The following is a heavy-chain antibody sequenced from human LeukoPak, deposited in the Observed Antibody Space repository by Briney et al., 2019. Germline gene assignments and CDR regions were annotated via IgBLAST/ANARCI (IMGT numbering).Heavy chain of an antibody. CDR2: INHSGST. Sequence: PSETLSLTCVVYGGSFSGYYWSWIRQPPGKGLEWIGEINHSGSTNYNPSLKSRVTISVDTSKNQFSLKLSSVTAADTAVYYCARVFDYYYDSSFAFDIWGQGTMVTVSS. V-gene: IGHV4-34*01. D-gene: IGHD3-22*01. J-gene: IGHJ3*02. CDR3: ARVFDYYYDSSFAFDI. CDR1: GGSFSGYY.